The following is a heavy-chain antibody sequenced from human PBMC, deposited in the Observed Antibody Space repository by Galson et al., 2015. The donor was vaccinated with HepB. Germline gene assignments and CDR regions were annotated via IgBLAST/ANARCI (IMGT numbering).Heavy chain of an antibody. Sequence: SVKVSCKVSGYTFTSYGISWVRQAPGQGLEWMGWISAYNGNTNYAQKLQGRVTMTTDTSTSTAYMELRSLRSDDTAVYYCARVEWELLLWAQAQLDYWGQGTLVTVSS. J-gene: IGHJ4*02. D-gene: IGHD1-26*01. CDR3: ARVEWELLLWAQAQLDY. V-gene: IGHV1-18*04. CDR1: GYTFTSYG. CDR2: ISAYNGNT.